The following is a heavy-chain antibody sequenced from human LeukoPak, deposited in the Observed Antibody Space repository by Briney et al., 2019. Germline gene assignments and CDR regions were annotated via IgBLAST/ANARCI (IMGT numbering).Heavy chain of an antibody. J-gene: IGHJ4*02. CDR3: ARDGGSYSFDY. CDR1: GFTFDDYG. D-gene: IGHD1-26*01. Sequence: PGGSLRLPCAASGFTFDDYGMSWVRQAPGKGLEWVSGINWNGGSTGYADSVKGRFTISRDNAKNSLYLQMNSLRAEDTALYHCARDGGSYSFDYWGQGILVTVSS. CDR2: INWNGGST. V-gene: IGHV3-20*01.